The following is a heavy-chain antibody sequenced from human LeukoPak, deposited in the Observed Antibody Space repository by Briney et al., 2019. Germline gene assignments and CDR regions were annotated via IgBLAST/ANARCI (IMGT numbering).Heavy chain of an antibody. Sequence: GGSLRLSCAASGFTFSNGWMSWVRQAPGKGVEWVGRIKSKTDGGTTDYAAPGKGRFTISRDDSKNTLYLQMNSLKTEDTAVYYCLPIFGVVTVAWGQGTLVTVSS. V-gene: IGHV3-15*01. CDR1: GFTFSNGW. CDR2: IKSKTDGGTT. CDR3: LPIFGVVTVA. D-gene: IGHD3-3*01. J-gene: IGHJ5*02.